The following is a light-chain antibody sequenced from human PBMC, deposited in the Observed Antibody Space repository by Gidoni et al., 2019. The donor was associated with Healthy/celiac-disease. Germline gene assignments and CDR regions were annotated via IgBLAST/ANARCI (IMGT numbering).Light chain of an antibody. CDR3: QQSYSTLWT. Sequence: DIKLTHSPSSLSASVGDRVTITCRASHSISSYLNWYQQKPGKAPKLLIYAASSLQRGVPSRFSGSGAGTDFTTTISSLQPEDFATYYCQQSYSTLWTFGQGTKVEIK. V-gene: IGKV1-39*01. CDR2: AAS. J-gene: IGKJ1*01. CDR1: HSISSY.